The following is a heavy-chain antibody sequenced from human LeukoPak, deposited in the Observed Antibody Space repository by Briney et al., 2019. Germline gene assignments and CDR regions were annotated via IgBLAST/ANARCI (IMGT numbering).Heavy chain of an antibody. Sequence: PGGSLRLSCAASGFTVSSNYMSWVRQAPGKGLEWVSVIYSGGSTYYADSVKGRFTISGDNSKNTLYLQMNSLRAEDTAVYYCAKDRQWLGEGGFDYWGQGTLVTVSS. D-gene: IGHD6-19*01. CDR3: AKDRQWLGEGGFDY. CDR1: GFTVSSNY. J-gene: IGHJ4*02. CDR2: IYSGGST. V-gene: IGHV3-53*01.